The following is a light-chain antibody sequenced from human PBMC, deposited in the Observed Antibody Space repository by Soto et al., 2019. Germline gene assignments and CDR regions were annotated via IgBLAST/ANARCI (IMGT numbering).Light chain of an antibody. J-gene: IGKJ4*01. CDR3: QQSYSTPPT. V-gene: IGKV1-39*01. CDR2: AAS. Sequence: DIQMTQSPSSLSASVGDRVTITCRASQSISSYLNWYQQRPGKAPKLLIYAASSLQSGVPSRFSGSGSGTDLTLTISSLQVEDFATYYCQQSYSTPPTFGGGTMVEIK. CDR1: QSISSY.